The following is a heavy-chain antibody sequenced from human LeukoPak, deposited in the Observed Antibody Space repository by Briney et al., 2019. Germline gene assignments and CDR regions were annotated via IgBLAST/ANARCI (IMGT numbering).Heavy chain of an antibody. CDR1: GGTFISYA. V-gene: IGHV1-69*13. CDR3: ARDSACSTSCYEDNWFDP. Sequence: GASVKVSCKASGGTFISYAISWVRQAPGQGLEWMGGIIPIFGTANYAQKFQGRVTITADESTSTAYMELSSLRSEYTPVYYCARDSACSTSCYEDNWFDPWGQGTVVTVSS. J-gene: IGHJ5*02. CDR2: IIPIFGTA. D-gene: IGHD2-2*01.